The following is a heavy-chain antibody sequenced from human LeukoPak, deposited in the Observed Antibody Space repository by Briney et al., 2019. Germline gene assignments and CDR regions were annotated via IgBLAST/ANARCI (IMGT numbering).Heavy chain of an antibody. J-gene: IGHJ4*02. CDR1: GFTFSSYA. D-gene: IGHD2-8*01. V-gene: IGHV3-23*01. CDR2: ISGSGGST. CDR3: AKDQGGNIVLMVYAISSGFDY. Sequence: GGSLRLSCAASGFTFSSYAMSWVRQAPGKGLEWVSAISGSGGSTYYADSVKGRFTISSDNSKNTLYLQMNSLRAEDTAVYYCAKDQGGNIVLMVYAISSGFDYWGQGTLVTVSS.